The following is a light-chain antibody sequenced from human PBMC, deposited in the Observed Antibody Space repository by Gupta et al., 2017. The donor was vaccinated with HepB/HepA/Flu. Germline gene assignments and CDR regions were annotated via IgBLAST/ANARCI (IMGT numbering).Light chain of an antibody. J-gene: IGKJ1*01. CDR3: QQRHSLPWT. V-gene: IGKV1-39*01. CDR2: AAT. Sequence: DIQMTQSPSSLSASVGDKITITCRSSENILYYLNWYQQKPGKVPNLLIYAATTLQSGVPSRFSGSGSGTDFALTISSLQPDDFADYYCQQRHSLPWTFGQGTKVEI. CDR1: ENILYY.